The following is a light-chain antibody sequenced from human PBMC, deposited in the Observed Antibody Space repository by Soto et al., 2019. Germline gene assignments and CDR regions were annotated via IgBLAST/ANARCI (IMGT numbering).Light chain of an antibody. J-gene: IGKJ5*01. V-gene: IGKV3-20*01. Sequence: EVVLKQSPCTLSLSRGERATLSCRASERIYSAYLGWYQQKPVQAPRLLIYGTSSRATGIPDRFSGSGSGTDFTLTISRLEPEDFAVDNWQQYGNSPITFGQGTRLEIK. CDR2: GTS. CDR1: ERIYSAY. CDR3: QQYGNSPIT.